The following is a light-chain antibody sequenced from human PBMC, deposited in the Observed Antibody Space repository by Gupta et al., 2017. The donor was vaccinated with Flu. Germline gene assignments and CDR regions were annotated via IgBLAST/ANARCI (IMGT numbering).Light chain of an antibody. CDR3: QLYGSRHGYS. V-gene: IGKV3-20*01. CDR2: DAS. Sequence: VLTQSPDTVSLSPGEGATLPCRASQRVSSQFLAWYQQKPGQAPRLLIYDASSRASGIPDRFAGSGSGTDFTLTISRLEPEDFAVYYCQLYGSRHGYSFGQGTKLEIK. J-gene: IGKJ2*03. CDR1: QRVSSQF.